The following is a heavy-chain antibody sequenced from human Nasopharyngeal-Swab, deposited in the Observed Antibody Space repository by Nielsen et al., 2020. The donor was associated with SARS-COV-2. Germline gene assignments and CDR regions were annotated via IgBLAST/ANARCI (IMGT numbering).Heavy chain of an antibody. J-gene: IGHJ4*02. Sequence: SETLSLTCSVSGVSVTSGDVFWSWVRQPAGKALQYIGRIFGRGNRPDFNPSPKSRGTISIDTSKNQFSLNLTSVTAADTAIYFCARELPGTYSSFDYWGQGILVTVSS. CDR3: ARELPGTYSSFDY. CDR1: GVSVTSGDVF. V-gene: IGHV4-61*02. D-gene: IGHD1-26*01. CDR2: IFGRGNRP.